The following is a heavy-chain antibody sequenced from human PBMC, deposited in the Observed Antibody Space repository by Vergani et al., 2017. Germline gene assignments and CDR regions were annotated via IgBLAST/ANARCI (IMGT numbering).Heavy chain of an antibody. CDR1: GFTFSDYY. Sequence: QVQLVESGGGLVKPGESLRLSCAASGFTFSDYYMSWIRQAPGKGLEWVSYISSSGSTIYYADSVKGRFTISRDNAKNSLYLQMNSLRAEDTAVYYCARGRYDSSGYYYPLEAENRLELDYWGQGTLVTVSS. D-gene: IGHD3-22*01. V-gene: IGHV3-11*01. CDR2: ISSSGSTI. J-gene: IGHJ4*02. CDR3: ARGRYDSSGYYYPLEAENRLELDY.